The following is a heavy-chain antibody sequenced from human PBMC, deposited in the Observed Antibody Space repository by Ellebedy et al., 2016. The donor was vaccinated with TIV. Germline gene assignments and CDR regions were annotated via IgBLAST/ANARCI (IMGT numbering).Heavy chain of an antibody. V-gene: IGHV6-1*01. CDR2: TYYRSKWYN. CDR1: GDSVSSNSAA. J-gene: IGHJ3*02. Sequence: SQTLSLTCAISGDSVSSNSAAWNWIRQSPSRGLEWLGRTYYRSKWYNNYAVSVKSRITINPDTSKNQFSLQLNSVTPEDTAVYYCARDNTLSSSWYGVSAFDIWGQGTMVTVSS. CDR3: ARDNTLSSSWYGVSAFDI. D-gene: IGHD6-13*01.